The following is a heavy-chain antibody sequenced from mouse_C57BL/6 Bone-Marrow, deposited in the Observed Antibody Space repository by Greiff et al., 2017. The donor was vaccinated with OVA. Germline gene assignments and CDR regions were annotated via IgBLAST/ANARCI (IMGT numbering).Heavy chain of an antibody. Sequence: EVMLVESGGGLVQPKGSLKLSCAASGFSFNTYAMNWVRQAPGKGLEWVARIRSKSNNYATYYADSVKDRFTISRDDSESMLYLQMNNLKTEDTAMYYCVRHRWFFYAMDYWGQGTSVTVSS. V-gene: IGHV10-1*01. J-gene: IGHJ4*01. D-gene: IGHD1-1*02. CDR2: IRSKSNNYAT. CDR3: VRHRWFFYAMDY. CDR1: GFSFNTYA.